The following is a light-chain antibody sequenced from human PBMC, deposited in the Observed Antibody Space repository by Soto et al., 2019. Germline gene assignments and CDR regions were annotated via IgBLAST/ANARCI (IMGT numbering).Light chain of an antibody. CDR2: DAS. V-gene: IGKV3-11*01. Sequence: EIVLTQSPATLSLSPGDRATLSCRASQSVGSYLGWYQQRPGQAPRLLIYDASNRATGIPARFSGSGSGTDCTITISSLVPEDFAVYYCQQRSDWPSTFGGGTKVEIK. CDR1: QSVGSY. J-gene: IGKJ4*01. CDR3: QQRSDWPST.